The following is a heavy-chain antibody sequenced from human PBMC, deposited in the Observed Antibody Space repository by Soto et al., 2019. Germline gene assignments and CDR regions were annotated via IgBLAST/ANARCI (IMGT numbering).Heavy chain of an antibody. Sequence: GGSLRLSCAASGFTFSSFWMHWVRQAPGKGLVWVSRINSDGSGASYADFVEGRFTISRDNAKDTVYFQMNSLREEDTAVYYCIRDYGEAGSTNAFDIWGQGTMVTVSS. D-gene: IGHD3-10*01. V-gene: IGHV3-74*01. CDR1: GFTFSSFW. CDR2: INSDGSGA. CDR3: IRDYGEAGSTNAFDI. J-gene: IGHJ3*02.